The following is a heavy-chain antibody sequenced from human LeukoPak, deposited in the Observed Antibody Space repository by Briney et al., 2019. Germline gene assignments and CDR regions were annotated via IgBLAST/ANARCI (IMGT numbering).Heavy chain of an antibody. J-gene: IGHJ4*02. Sequence: SETLSLTCIVSGGSINNYYWSWIRQPPGKGLEWIGYMYYTESTNYSPSLESRVTISVDMSDNQFSLKLTSVTAADTAVYYCARVPWLVPGSPLKRFDYWGQGILVTVSP. V-gene: IGHV4-59*01. CDR1: GGSINNYY. CDR2: MYYTEST. D-gene: IGHD6-19*01. CDR3: ARVPWLVPGSPLKRFDY.